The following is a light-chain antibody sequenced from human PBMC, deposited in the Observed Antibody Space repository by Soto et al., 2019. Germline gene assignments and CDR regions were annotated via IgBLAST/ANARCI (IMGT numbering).Light chain of an antibody. Sequence: DIQMTQSPSSLSASVGDRVTITCRASRYIRTALSWYQHRPGQAPKVLICVASSLQSGVPSRFSGSGYGTDFTLTISSLQPEDFATYYCQQSYSTPRTFGQGTKVDIK. V-gene: IGKV1-39*01. CDR1: RYIRTA. CDR3: QQSYSTPRT. J-gene: IGKJ1*01. CDR2: VAS.